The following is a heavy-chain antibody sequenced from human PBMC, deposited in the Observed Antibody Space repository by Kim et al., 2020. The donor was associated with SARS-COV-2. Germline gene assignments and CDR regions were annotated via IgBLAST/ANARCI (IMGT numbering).Heavy chain of an antibody. CDR3: ARYASPSSGRSRNRLYYFDY. Sequence: SETLSLTCAVYGGSFSGYYWSWIRQPPGKGLEWIGEINHNGSTNYNPSLKSRVTISVDTSKNQFSLKLSSVTAADTAVYYCARYASPSSGRSRNRLYYFDYWGQGTLVTVSS. D-gene: IGHD2-15*01. CDR1: GGSFSGYY. J-gene: IGHJ4*02. CDR2: INHNGST. V-gene: IGHV4-34*01.